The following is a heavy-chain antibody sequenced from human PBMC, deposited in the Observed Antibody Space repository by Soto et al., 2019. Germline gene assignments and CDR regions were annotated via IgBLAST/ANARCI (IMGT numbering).Heavy chain of an antibody. V-gene: IGHV1-58*01. CDR1: GFTFTSSA. CDR2: IVVGSGNT. CDR3: AADFHYDILTGYPPFDP. J-gene: IGHJ5*02. Sequence: SVKVSCKASGFTFTSSAVQWVRQARGQRLEWIGWIVVGSGNTNYAQKFQERVTITRDMSTSTAYMELSSLRSEDTAVYYCAADFHYDILTGYPPFDPWGQGTLVTVSS. D-gene: IGHD3-9*01.